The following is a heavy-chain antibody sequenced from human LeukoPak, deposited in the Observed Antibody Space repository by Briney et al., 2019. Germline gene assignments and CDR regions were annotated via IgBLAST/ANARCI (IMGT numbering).Heavy chain of an antibody. CDR1: GFTFSSYA. J-gene: IGHJ4*02. CDR2: ISGSGGST. V-gene: IGHV3-23*01. D-gene: IGHD3-10*01. Sequence: GGSLRLSCAASGFTFSSYAMSWVRQAPGKGLEWVSAISGSGGSTYYADSVKGRFAISRDNSKNTLYLQMNSLRAEDTAVYYCAKAYYGSGSYARGLFDYWGQGTLVTVSS. CDR3: AKAYYGSGSYARGLFDY.